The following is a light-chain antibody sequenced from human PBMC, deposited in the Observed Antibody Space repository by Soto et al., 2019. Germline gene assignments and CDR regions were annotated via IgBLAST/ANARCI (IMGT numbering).Light chain of an antibody. CDR2: EVY. V-gene: IGLV2-8*01. CDR3: TSFAGSDKLI. J-gene: IGLJ2*01. Sequence: QSVLTQPPSASASPGQSATISCTGAASDIGAYNFVSWYQQYPGKAPKLMIYEVYKRPSGVPDRFSGSKSGNTASLTVSGLQPEDEADYYCTSFAGSDKLIFGGGTKLTVL. CDR1: ASDIGAYNF.